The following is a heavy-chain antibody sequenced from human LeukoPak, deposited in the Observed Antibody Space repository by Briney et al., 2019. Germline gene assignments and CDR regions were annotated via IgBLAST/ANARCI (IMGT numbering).Heavy chain of an antibody. J-gene: IGHJ4*02. V-gene: IGHV3-9*01. D-gene: IGHD3-10*01. CDR2: ISWNSGSI. CDR1: GFTFDDYA. CDR3: AKGHFITMVRGVIGFPDY. Sequence: PGGSLRLSCAASGFTFDDYAMHWVRQAPGKGLGWVSGISWNSGSIGYADSVKGRFTISRDNAKNSLYLQMNSLRAEDTALYYCAKGHFITMVRGVIGFPDYWGQGTLVTVSS.